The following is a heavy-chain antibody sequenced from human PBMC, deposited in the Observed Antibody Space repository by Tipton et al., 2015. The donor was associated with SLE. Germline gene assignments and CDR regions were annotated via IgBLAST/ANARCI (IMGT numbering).Heavy chain of an antibody. CDR2: IYFSGRT. Sequence: TLSLTCTVSGGSISNFYWTWMRQPPGKGLEWIGYIYFSGRTDYNPSLKSRVTISVDTSKNQFSLKLTSVIAADTAMYYCARREGGNYAAAFDIWGQGTMVTVSS. D-gene: IGHD1-7*01. CDR3: ARREGGNYAAAFDI. CDR1: GGSISNFY. V-gene: IGHV4-59*08. J-gene: IGHJ3*02.